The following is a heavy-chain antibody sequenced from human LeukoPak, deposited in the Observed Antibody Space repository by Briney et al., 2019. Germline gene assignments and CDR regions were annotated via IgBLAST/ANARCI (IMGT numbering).Heavy chain of an antibody. D-gene: IGHD2/OR15-2a*01. V-gene: IGHV3-21*01. CDR1: GFTFRSFS. CDR2: IDSSTTRI. CDR3: VRGGTYCDSTCKGADY. Sequence: GGSLRLSCAASGFTFRSFSMNWVRQAPGKGLEWVSAIDSSTTRIYYANSVRGRFTISRDNAKDSLDLQMNSLRAEDTAVYYCVRGGTYCDSTCKGADYWGQGTLVAVSA. J-gene: IGHJ4*02.